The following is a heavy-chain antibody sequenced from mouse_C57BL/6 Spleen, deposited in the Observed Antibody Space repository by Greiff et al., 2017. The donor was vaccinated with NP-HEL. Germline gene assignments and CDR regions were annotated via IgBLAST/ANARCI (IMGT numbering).Heavy chain of an antibody. D-gene: IGHD5-5*01. V-gene: IGHV1-64*01. CDR2: IHPNSGST. CDR1: GYTFTSYW. J-gene: IGHJ4*01. Sequence: QVQLQQSGAELVKPGASVKLSCKASGYTFTSYWMHWVKQRPGQGLEWIGMIHPNSGSTNYNEKFKSKATLTVDKSSSTAYMQLSSLTSEDSAVYYCARDYRYAMDYWGQGTSVTVSS. CDR3: ARDYRYAMDY.